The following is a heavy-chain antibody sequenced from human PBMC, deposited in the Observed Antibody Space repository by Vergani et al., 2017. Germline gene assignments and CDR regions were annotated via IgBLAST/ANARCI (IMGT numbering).Heavy chain of an antibody. Sequence: QVQLQQWGAGLFKPSETLSLTCAVYGGSFSGYYWSWIRQPPGKGLEWIGEINHSGSTNYNPSLKSRVTISVDTSKNQFSLKLSSVPAADTAVYYCARGRGYYSPLFGLDYWGQGTLVTVSS. V-gene: IGHV4-34*01. J-gene: IGHJ4*02. CDR2: INHSGST. CDR3: ARGRGYYSPLFGLDY. D-gene: IGHD3-22*01. CDR1: GGSFSGYY.